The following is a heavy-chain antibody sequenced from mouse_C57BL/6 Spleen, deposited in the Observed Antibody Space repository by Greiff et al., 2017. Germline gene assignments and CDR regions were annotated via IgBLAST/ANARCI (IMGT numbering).Heavy chain of an antibody. CDR3: ARNYGSSNHFDD. D-gene: IGHD1-1*01. CDR2: IYPGDGDT. CDR1: GYAFSSYW. Sequence: QVQLQQSGAELVKPGASVKISCKASGYAFSSYWMNWVKQRPGKGLEWIGQIYPGDGDTNYNGKFKGKATLTADKSSSTAYMQLSSLTSEDSAVYCCARNYGSSNHFDDWGQGTTLTVSS. J-gene: IGHJ2*01. V-gene: IGHV1-80*01.